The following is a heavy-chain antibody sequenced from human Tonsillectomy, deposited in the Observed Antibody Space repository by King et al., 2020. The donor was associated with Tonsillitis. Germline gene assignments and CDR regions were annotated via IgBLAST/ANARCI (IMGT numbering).Heavy chain of an antibody. CDR2: IYYSGST. V-gene: IGHV4-61*01. J-gene: IGHJ5*02. D-gene: IGHD3-9*01. CDR3: ARVYYDILTGYSPQGWLDP. CDR1: GGSVSSGSYY. Sequence: VQLQESGPGLVKPSETLSLTCTVSGGSVSSGSYYWSWIRQPPGKGLEWIGYIYYSGSTNYNPSLKSRVTISFDTSKNQFSLKLSSVTAADTAVYYCARVYYDILTGYSPQGWLDPWGQGTLVTVSS.